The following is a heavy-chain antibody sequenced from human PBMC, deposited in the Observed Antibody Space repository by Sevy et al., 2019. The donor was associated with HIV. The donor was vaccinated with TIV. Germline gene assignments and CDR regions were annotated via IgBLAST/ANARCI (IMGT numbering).Heavy chain of an antibody. D-gene: IGHD6-13*01. J-gene: IGHJ4*02. Sequence: GGSLRLSCAASGFTFSSYEMTWVRQAPGKGLEWVSYISSSGSTIYYADSVKGRFTISRDNAKNSLYLQMNSLRAEDTAVYYCARDSLSSSWYGCFDCWGQGTLVTVSS. CDR3: ARDSLSSSWYGCFDC. CDR1: GFTFSSYE. CDR2: ISSSGSTI. V-gene: IGHV3-48*03.